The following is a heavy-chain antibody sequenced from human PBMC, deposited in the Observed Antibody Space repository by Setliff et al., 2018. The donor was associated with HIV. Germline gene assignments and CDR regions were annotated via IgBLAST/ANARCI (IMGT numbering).Heavy chain of an antibody. D-gene: IGHD2-2*01. Sequence: SETLSLTCAVYGGSFSDYYWSWIRQPPGKGLEWIGEINHSGSTNYNLSLKSRAAISADTSKKQFSLKLTSVTAADTAVYYCARVVPAAMEDWFDPWGQGTLVTVSS. J-gene: IGHJ5*02. CDR3: ARVVPAAMEDWFDP. CDR1: GGSFSDYY. V-gene: IGHV4-34*01. CDR2: INHSGST.